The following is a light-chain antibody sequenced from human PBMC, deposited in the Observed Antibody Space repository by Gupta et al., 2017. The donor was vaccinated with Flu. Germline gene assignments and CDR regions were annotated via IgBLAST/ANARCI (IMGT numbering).Light chain of an antibody. CDR1: SSNVGAGYD. J-gene: IGLJ2*01. V-gene: IGLV1-40*01. CDR3: QSWDTSMQAVI. Sequence: QSGLTQSPSFSGAPVQTVSISCPGPSSNVGAGYDVHWYHQAPGAAPKLVIYNFNNRPSGVPDRFSGSKSGMSASLAIAGLQAEDEGDYYCQSWDTSMQAVIFGGGTKL. CDR2: NFN.